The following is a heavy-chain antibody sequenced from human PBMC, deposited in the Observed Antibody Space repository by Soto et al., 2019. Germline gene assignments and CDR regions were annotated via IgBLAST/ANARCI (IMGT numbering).Heavy chain of an antibody. CDR2: TYYRSKWYN. J-gene: IGHJ6*03. V-gene: IGHV6-1*01. Sequence: SHTLSLTGNISGGGISSNTAGWNWIRQTPSRGLEWLGRTYYRSKWYNNYAVSVKSRITINPDTSKNQFSLQLNSVTPEDTAVYYCARGSWDDVSGHYYMDVWGKGTTVTVSS. D-gene: IGHD1-1*01. CDR1: GGGISSNTAG. CDR3: ARGSWDDVSGHYYMDV.